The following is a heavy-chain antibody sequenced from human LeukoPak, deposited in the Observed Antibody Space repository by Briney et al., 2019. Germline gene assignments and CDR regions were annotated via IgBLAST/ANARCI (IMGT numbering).Heavy chain of an antibody. J-gene: IGHJ4*02. CDR1: GFTSSGSA. CDR2: IRSKANSYAT. D-gene: IGHD3-3*01. V-gene: IGHV3-73*01. Sequence: GGSLRLSCAASGFTSSGSAMHWVRQASGKGLEWVGRIRSKANSYATAYAASVKGRFTISRDDSKNTAYLQMNSLKTEDTAVYYCTRHPEYYDFWSGYYTAYFDYWGQGTLVTVSS. CDR3: TRHPEYYDFWSGYYTAYFDY.